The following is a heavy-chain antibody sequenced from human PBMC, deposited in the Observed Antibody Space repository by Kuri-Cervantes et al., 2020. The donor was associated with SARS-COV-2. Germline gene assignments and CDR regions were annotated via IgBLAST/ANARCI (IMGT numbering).Heavy chain of an antibody. D-gene: IGHD6-13*01. J-gene: IGHJ6*02. CDR1: GFTFSSYA. Sequence: GESLKISCAASGFTFSSYAMSWVRQAPGKGLEWVSAISGSGGSTYYADSVKGRFTISRDNSKNTLYLQMNSLRAEDTAVYYCAKDGSSSWFFNYYYYGMDVWGQGTTVTVSS. V-gene: IGHV3-23*01. CDR3: AKDGSSSWFFNYYYYGMDV. CDR2: ISGSGGST.